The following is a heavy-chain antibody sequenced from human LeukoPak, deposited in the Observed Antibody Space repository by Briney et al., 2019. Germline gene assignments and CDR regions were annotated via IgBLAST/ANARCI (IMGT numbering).Heavy chain of an antibody. J-gene: IGHJ4*02. CDR3: ARGKTAMVPPFLIY. CDR1: GFTVSSNY. CDR2: IYSGGST. D-gene: IGHD5-18*01. Sequence: GGSLRLSCAASGFTVSSNYMSWVRQAPGKGLEWVSVIYSGGSTYYADSVKGRFTISRDNSKNTLYLQMNSLRAEDTAVYYCARGKTAMVPPFLIYWGQGTLVTVSS. V-gene: IGHV3-53*01.